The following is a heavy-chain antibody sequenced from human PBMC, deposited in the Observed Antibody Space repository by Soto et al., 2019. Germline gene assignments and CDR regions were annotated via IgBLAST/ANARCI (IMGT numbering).Heavy chain of an antibody. V-gene: IGHV3-33*01. D-gene: IGHD3-3*01. CDR2: IWYDGSNK. CDR1: GFTFSSYG. J-gene: IGHJ6*03. Sequence: GGSLRLSCAASGFTFSSYGMHWVRQAPGKGLEWVAVIWYDGSNKYYADSVKGRFTISRDNSKNTLYLQMNSLRAEDTAVYYCAREGLTYYDFWSGYPGGYMDVWGKGTTVTVSS. CDR3: AREGLTYYDFWSGYPGGYMDV.